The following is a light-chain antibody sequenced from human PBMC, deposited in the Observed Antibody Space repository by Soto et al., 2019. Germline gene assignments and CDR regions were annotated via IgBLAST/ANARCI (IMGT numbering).Light chain of an antibody. CDR1: QSVSNN. J-gene: IGKJ4*01. Sequence: EILMTQSPATLSVSPGERATLSCRASQSVSNNLDWYQQRPGQAPRLLIYGASSRATGIPARFSGSGSGTEFTLTVSSLQSEDFAVYYCQQYTEWPRTFGGGTKVEIK. CDR3: QQYTEWPRT. V-gene: IGKV3-15*01. CDR2: GAS.